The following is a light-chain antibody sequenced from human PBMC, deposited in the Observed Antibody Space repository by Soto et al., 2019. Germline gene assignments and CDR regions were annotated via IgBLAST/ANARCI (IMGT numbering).Light chain of an antibody. Sequence: QSVLTQPASVSGSPGQSITISCTGTSSDVGSYNLVSWYQHHPGKAPKLMIYEGSKRPSGVSNRFSGSKSGNTASLTFSGLQAEDEADYYCCSYAGSSTYVFGTGTKLTVL. J-gene: IGLJ1*01. V-gene: IGLV2-23*01. CDR1: SSDVGSYNL. CDR3: CSYAGSSTYV. CDR2: EGS.